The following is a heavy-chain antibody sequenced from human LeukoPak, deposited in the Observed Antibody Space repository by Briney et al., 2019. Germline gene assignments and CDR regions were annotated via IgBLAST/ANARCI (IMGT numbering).Heavy chain of an antibody. V-gene: IGHV3-15*01. CDR2: IKSKTDGGIT. J-gene: IGHJ4*02. D-gene: IGHD3-16*01. CDR3: TTGLGGY. CDR1: GFTFSNTW. Sequence: PGGSLRLSCAASGFTFSNTWMSWVRQAPGKGLEWVGRIKSKTDGGITDYAAPVKGRFTISRDDSKNTLYLQMNSLKTEDTAVYYCTTGLGGYWGQGTLVTVSS.